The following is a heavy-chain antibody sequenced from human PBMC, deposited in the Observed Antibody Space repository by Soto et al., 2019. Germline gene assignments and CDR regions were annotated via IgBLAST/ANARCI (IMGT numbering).Heavy chain of an antibody. CDR3: ARNGGRFFDY. J-gene: IGHJ4*02. D-gene: IGHD2-8*01. V-gene: IGHV4-4*02. CDR2: TSHSGNT. CDR1: DVSINSNTW. Sequence: SETLSLTCVVSDVSINSNTWLSWVRQPPDKGLEWIGETSHSGNTKYKPSLKSRVTISVDRSKSQFSLRLTSVTAADTAVYYCARNGGRFFDYWGPGTLVTVSS.